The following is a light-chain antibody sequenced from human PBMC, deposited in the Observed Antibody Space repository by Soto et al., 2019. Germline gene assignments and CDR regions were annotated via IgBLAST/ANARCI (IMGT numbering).Light chain of an antibody. V-gene: IGLV2-14*01. CDR2: AVT. CDR3: QSYDSTLSARYV. J-gene: IGLJ1*01. CDR1: NSDVGKFDY. Sequence: QSVLTQPASVSASPGQSITISCTGTNSDVGKFDYVSWYQHHPGKAPKLVISAVTRRSSGVSDRFSGSKSGNTATLTISGLQAEDEADYYCQSYDSTLSARYVFGTGTKVTV.